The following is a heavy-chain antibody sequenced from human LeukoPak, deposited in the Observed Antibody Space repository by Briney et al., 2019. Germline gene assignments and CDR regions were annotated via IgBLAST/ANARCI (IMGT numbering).Heavy chain of an antibody. CDR1: GGTFSSYA. J-gene: IGHJ4*02. CDR3: ARGVEMATQGSFDY. Sequence: SVKVSCKASGGTFSSYAISWVRQAPGQGLEWMGGIIPIFGTANYAQKSQGRVTITTDESTSTAYMELSSLRSEDTAVYYCARGVEMATQGSFDYWGQGTLVTVSS. V-gene: IGHV1-69*05. D-gene: IGHD5-24*01. CDR2: IIPIFGTA.